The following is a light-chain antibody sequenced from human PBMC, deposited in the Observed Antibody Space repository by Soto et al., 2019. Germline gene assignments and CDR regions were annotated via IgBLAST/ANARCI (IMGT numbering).Light chain of an antibody. V-gene: IGKV4-1*01. J-gene: IGKJ1*01. CDR1: QSVLHSSNNKNY. CDR2: WAS. CDR3: QQYYSSSWT. Sequence: DIVMTQSPDSLAVSLGERATINCKSSQSVLHSSNNKNYLAWYQQKPGQPPKLLIYWASTRESGVPDRFSGSGSGTEFTLTISSLQAEDVAVYHCQQYYSSSWTFGQGTKVEIK.